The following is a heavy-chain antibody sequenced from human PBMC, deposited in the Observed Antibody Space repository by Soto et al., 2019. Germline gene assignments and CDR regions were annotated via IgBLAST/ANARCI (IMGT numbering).Heavy chain of an antibody. CDR2: IYPGDSDT. CDR1: GYSFTTYW. V-gene: IGHV5-51*01. CDR3: ARLIYDFWSGLKDAFDI. J-gene: IGHJ3*02. Sequence: HGESLKISCKGSGYSFTTYWIGWVRQMPGKGLEWLGIIYPGDSDTRYSPSFQGQVTISADKSISTAYLQWSSLKASDTAMYYCARLIYDFWSGLKDAFDIWGQGTMVTVSS. D-gene: IGHD3-3*01.